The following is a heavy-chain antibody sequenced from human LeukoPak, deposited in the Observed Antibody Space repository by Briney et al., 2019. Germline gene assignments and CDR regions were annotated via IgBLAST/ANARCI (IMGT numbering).Heavy chain of an antibody. CDR1: GGSISSGDYY. D-gene: IGHD3-22*01. V-gene: IGHV4-30-4*01. Sequence: PSETLSLTCTVSGGSISSGDYYWSWIRQPPGQGLEWIGYIYYSGSTYYNPSLKSRVTISVDMSKNQFSLKLSSVTAADTAVYYCARGAGIVVVTSFDYWGQGTLVTVSS. CDR2: IYYSGST. J-gene: IGHJ4*02. CDR3: ARGAGIVVVTSFDY.